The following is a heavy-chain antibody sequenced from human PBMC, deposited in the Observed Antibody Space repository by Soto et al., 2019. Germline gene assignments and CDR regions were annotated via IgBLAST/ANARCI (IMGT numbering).Heavy chain of an antibody. CDR2: IYYSGST. CDR1: GGSISSGDYY. J-gene: IGHJ6*02. V-gene: IGHV4-30-4*01. CDR3: ASEVTAVNYYYYYVMDV. Sequence: SETLSLTCTVSGGSISSGDYYWSWIRQPPGKGLERIGYIYYSGSTYYNPSLKSRVTISVDTSKNPFSLKLSSVTAADTALYYCASEVTAVNYYYYYVMDVWGQGTTVTVSS. D-gene: IGHD2-2*01.